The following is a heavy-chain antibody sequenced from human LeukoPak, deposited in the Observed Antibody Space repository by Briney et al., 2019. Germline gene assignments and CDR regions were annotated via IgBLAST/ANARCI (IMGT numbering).Heavy chain of an antibody. CDR3: AKDIRSGTTVTTTAFDY. CDR1: GFTFSITW. Sequence: GGSLRLSCAASGFTFSITWMHWVRQPPGKGLVWVARITSDGSSTTYAESVKGRFTISRDNAKNTLYLQMNSLRAEDTAVYYCAKDIRSGTTVTTTAFDYWGQGTLVTVSS. V-gene: IGHV3-74*03. CDR2: ITSDGSST. D-gene: IGHD4-17*01. J-gene: IGHJ4*02.